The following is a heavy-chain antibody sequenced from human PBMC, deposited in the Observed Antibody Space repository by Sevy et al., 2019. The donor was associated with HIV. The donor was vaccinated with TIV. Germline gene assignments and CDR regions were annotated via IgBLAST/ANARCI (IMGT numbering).Heavy chain of an antibody. Sequence: GGSLRLSCAASGFTFDEYGMHWVRQAPGKGLEWVSGINWNSGNIGYVASVKGRFTISRDNAKNSVYLQMNSLIPEDTAIYYCARGNSGSFDYWGQGTLVTVSS. CDR1: GFTFDEYG. CDR2: INWNSGNI. D-gene: IGHD3-22*01. CDR3: ARGNSGSFDY. V-gene: IGHV3-9*01. J-gene: IGHJ4*02.